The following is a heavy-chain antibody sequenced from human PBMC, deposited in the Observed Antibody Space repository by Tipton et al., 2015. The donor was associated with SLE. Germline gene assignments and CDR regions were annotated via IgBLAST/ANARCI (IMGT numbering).Heavy chain of an antibody. Sequence: RSLRLSCAASGFTFNTYGMHWVRQAPGKGLEWVALISYDGSNQYYADSVKGRFTISRDNPKNILYLQMKSLRPEDTAVYYRAKVFSWNTDAFHIWGQGTMVTVSS. V-gene: IGHV3-30*18. D-gene: IGHD1/OR15-1a*01. CDR3: AKVFSWNTDAFHI. CDR2: ISYDGSNQ. J-gene: IGHJ3*02. CDR1: GFTFNTYG.